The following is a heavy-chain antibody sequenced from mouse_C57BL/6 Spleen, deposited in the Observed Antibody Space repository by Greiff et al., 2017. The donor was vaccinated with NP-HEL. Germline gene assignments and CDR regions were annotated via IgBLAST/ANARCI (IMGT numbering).Heavy chain of an antibody. J-gene: IGHJ3*01. D-gene: IGHD1-1*01. CDR3: ARSNPFTTVVPFAY. Sequence: QVQLQQSGTELVKPGASVKLSCKASGYTFTSYWIHWVKQRPGQGLEWIGNINPSNGGTNYNEKFKSKATLTVDKSSSTAYMQLSSLTSEDSAVYYCARSNPFTTVVPFAYWGQGTLVTVSA. CDR2: INPSNGGT. V-gene: IGHV1-53*01. CDR1: GYTFTSYW.